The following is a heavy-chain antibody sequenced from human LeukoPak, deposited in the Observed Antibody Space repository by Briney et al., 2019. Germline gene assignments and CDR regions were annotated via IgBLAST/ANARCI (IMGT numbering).Heavy chain of an antibody. CDR3: VRVSGFCTNGVCPSFNP. V-gene: IGHV3-30*09. Sequence: GGSLRLSCAASGFTFSGYAMNWVRQAPGKGLEWVATVSYDGTDTSYADSVKGRFAIFRDNSKNTLYLQMNSLRTEDTAVYYCVRVSGFCTNGVCPSFNPWGQGTLVTVSS. CDR1: GFTFSGYA. CDR2: VSYDGTDT. J-gene: IGHJ5*02. D-gene: IGHD2-8*01.